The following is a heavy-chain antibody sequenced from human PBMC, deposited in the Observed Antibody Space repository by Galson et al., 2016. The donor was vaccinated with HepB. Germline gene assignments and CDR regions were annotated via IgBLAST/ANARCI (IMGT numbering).Heavy chain of an antibody. Sequence: SLRLSCAASGFSFSNSGMSWVRQAPGRGLEWVSGITRGGGATHYADSVKGRFTISRDNSKNTLYLYMNNLTAGDTAIYYCGKNGGFDYWGQGALVTVSS. CDR3: GKNGGFDY. D-gene: IGHD3-16*01. CDR1: GFSFSNSG. J-gene: IGHJ4*02. V-gene: IGHV3-23*01. CDR2: ITRGGGAT.